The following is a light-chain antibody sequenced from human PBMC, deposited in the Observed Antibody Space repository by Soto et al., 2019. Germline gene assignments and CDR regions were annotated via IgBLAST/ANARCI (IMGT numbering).Light chain of an antibody. CDR1: QTISSW. CDR3: LQHNSYLWT. J-gene: IGKJ1*01. Sequence: DIQMTQSPSTLSGSVGDRVTITCRASQTISSWLAWYQQKPGKAPKLLIYGASTLQSGVPSRFSGSGSGTEFTLTISSLQPEDFATYYCLQHNSYLWTFGQGTKVDIK. CDR2: GAS. V-gene: IGKV1-5*01.